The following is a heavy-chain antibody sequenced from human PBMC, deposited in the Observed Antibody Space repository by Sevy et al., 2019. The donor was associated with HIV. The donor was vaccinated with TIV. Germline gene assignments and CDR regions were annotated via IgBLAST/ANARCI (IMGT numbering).Heavy chain of an antibody. V-gene: IGHV3-20*01. Sequence: GGSLRLSCAASGFTFDDYGMSWVRQAPGKGLEWVSGINWNGGSTGYVDSVKGRFTISRDNAKNSLYLQMNSLRAEDTALYHCARAGYYDSSGPRVGYYYYYYMDVWGKGTTVTVYS. CDR3: ARAGYYDSSGPRVGYYYYYYMDV. D-gene: IGHD3-22*01. J-gene: IGHJ6*03. CDR2: INWNGGST. CDR1: GFTFDDYG.